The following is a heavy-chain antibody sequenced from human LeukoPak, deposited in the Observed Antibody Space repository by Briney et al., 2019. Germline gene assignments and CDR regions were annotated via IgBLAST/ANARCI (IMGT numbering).Heavy chain of an antibody. CDR2: ISSSGGTI. V-gene: IGHV3-48*03. CDR1: GFTFSSYE. D-gene: IGHD3-22*01. J-gene: IGHJ4*02. Sequence: GGSLRLSCAASGFTFSSYEMNWVRQAPGKGLEWVSYISSSGGTIYYADSVKGRFTISRDNAKNSLYLQMNSLRVEDTAVYYCATDSSGYYSPTGDYWGQGTLVTVSS. CDR3: ATDSSGYYSPTGDY.